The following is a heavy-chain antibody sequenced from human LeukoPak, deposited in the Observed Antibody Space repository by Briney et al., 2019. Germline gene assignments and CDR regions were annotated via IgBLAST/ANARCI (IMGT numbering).Heavy chain of an antibody. D-gene: IGHD2-2*02. CDR1: GDSVSSNSAA. Sequence: SQTLSLTCAISGDSVSSNSAAWNWIRQSPSRGLEWLGRTYYRSKWYNDYAVSVKSRITINPGTSKNQFSLQLNSVTPEDTAVYYCAREGYCSSTSCYTGDDYYYGMDVWGQGTTVTVSS. CDR3: AREGYCSSTSCYTGDDYYYGMDV. CDR2: TYYRSKWYN. V-gene: IGHV6-1*01. J-gene: IGHJ6*02.